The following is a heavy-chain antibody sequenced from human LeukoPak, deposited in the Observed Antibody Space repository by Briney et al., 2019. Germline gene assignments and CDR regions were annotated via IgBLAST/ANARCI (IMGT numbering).Heavy chain of an antibody. D-gene: IGHD4-17*01. CDR2: IYTSGST. CDR3: ARYGPPRLRGVRGAFDI. J-gene: IGHJ3*02. Sequence: SQTLSLTCTVSGGSISSGSYYWSWIRQPAGKGLEWIVRIYTSGSTNYNPSLKSRVTISVDTSKNQFSLKLSSVTAADTAVYYCARYGPPRLRGVRGAFDIWGQGTMVTVSS. CDR1: GGSISSGSYY. V-gene: IGHV4-61*02.